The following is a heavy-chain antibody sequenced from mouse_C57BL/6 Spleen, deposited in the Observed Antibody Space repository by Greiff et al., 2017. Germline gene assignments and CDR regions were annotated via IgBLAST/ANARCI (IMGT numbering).Heavy chain of an antibody. CDR1: GYSFTDYN. CDR2: INPNYGTT. CDR3: ARQGISNYYGSSYGY. J-gene: IGHJ2*01. D-gene: IGHD1-1*01. Sequence: EVQLVESGPELVKPGASVKISCKASGYSFTDYNMNWVKQSNGKSLEWIGVINPNYGTTSYNQKFKGKATLTVDQSSSTAYMQLNSLTSEDSAVYYCARQGISNYYGSSYGYWGQGTTLTVSS. V-gene: IGHV1-39*01.